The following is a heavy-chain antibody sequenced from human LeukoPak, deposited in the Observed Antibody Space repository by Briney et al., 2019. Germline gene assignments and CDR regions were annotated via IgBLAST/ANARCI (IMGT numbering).Heavy chain of an antibody. CDR3: ARVYGSGSSPQAVSDY. CDR2: IYYSGST. CDR1: GGSISSSSYY. Sequence: SETLSLTCTVSGGSISSSSYYWGWIRQPPGKGLEWIGSIYYSGSTYYNPSLKSRVTISVDTSKNQFSLKLSSVTAADTAVYYCARVYGSGSSPQAVSDYWGQGTLVTVSS. D-gene: IGHD3-10*01. J-gene: IGHJ4*02. V-gene: IGHV4-39*07.